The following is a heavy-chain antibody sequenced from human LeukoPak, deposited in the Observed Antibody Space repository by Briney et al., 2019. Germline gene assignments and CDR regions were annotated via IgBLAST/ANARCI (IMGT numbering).Heavy chain of an antibody. CDR3: ARDWEGLGEYWYFDL. V-gene: IGHV3-53*01. CDR1: GFTVSSNY. D-gene: IGHD1-26*01. Sequence: GGSLRLSCAASGFTVSSNYMSWVRQAPGDGLEWVSVIYSGGSTFYADSVKGRFSISRDNSKNTLYLQMNSLRAEDTAVYYCARDWEGLGEYWYFDLWGRGTLVTVSS. J-gene: IGHJ2*01. CDR2: IYSGGST.